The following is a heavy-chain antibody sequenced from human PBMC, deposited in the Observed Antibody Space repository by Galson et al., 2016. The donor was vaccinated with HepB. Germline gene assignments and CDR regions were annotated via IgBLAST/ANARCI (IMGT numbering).Heavy chain of an antibody. V-gene: IGHV3-33*01. CDR2: IWYDGSNT. Sequence: SLRLSCAASGFTFSSYGMHWVRQAPGKGLEWVAVIWYDGSNTYYADSVKGRFTISRDNSKNTLYLQMNSLRAEDTAVYYCARESSYGDHVLVYWGQGTLVTVSS. CDR1: GFTFSSYG. CDR3: ARESSYGDHVLVY. D-gene: IGHD4-17*01. J-gene: IGHJ4*02.